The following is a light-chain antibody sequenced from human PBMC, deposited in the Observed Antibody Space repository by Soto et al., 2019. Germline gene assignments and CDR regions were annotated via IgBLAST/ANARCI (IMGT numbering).Light chain of an antibody. CDR3: QQYNNWPPWT. CDR1: QSVSSN. CDR2: GAS. V-gene: IGKV3-15*01. J-gene: IGKJ2*02. Sequence: EIVMTQSPATLSVSPGERATLSCRASQSVSSNLAWYQQKPGQAPRLLIYGASTRATGIPARFSGSGSGTEFTLTTSSLQSEDVAVYYCQQYNNWPPWTFGQGTKLEIK.